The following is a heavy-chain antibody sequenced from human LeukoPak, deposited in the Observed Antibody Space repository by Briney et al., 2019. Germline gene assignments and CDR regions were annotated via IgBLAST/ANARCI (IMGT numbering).Heavy chain of an antibody. Sequence: PGGSLRLSCAASGFTFSSYAMSWVRQAPGKGLEWVSAISGSGGSTYYADSVKGRFTISRDNSKNTLYLQMNSLRAEDTAVYCCGQTGYSSGWYVGVDYWGQGTLVTVSS. D-gene: IGHD6-19*01. CDR1: GFTFSSYA. CDR3: GQTGYSSGWYVGVDY. V-gene: IGHV3-23*01. CDR2: ISGSGGST. J-gene: IGHJ4*02.